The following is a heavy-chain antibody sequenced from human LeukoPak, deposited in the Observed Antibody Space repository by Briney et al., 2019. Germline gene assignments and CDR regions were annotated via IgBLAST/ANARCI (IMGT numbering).Heavy chain of an antibody. CDR1: GGSFSGYY. J-gene: IGHJ4*02. V-gene: IGHV4-34*01. CDR3: ACTYYYGSGSYNTFDY. D-gene: IGHD3-10*01. CDR2: INHSGST. Sequence: SETLSLTCAVYGGSFSGYYWSWIRQPPGKGLEWIGEINHSGSTNYNPSLKSRVTISVDTSKNQFSLKLSSVTAADTAVYYCACTYYYGSGSYNTFDYWGQGTLVTVSS.